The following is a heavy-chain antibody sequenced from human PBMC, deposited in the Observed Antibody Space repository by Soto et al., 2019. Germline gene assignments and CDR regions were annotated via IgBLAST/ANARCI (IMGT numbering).Heavy chain of an antibody. CDR3: ANEGGGMVLVPTGMDV. CDR2: MSYDGSNT. CDR1: GFTFSSYG. D-gene: IGHD2-2*01. J-gene: IGHJ6*02. V-gene: IGHV3-30*18. Sequence: QVQLVESGGGVVQPGRSLRLSCAASGFTFSSYGMHWVRQAPGKGLEWVAVMSYDGSNTYYADSVKGRFTISRDNSKNTLYLQMNSVRADDTAVYYGANEGGGMVLVPTGMDVWGQGTTVTVSS.